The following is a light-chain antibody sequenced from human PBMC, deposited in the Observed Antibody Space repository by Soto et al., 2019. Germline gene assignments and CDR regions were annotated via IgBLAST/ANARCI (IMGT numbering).Light chain of an antibody. CDR3: QQSNIYPLP. CDR2: AAS. CDR1: QGISYN. V-gene: IGKV1-16*02. J-gene: IGKJ4*01. Sequence: DIQMTQSPSSLSSSVGDRVTLTCRASQGISYNLAWFQQKPGKAPQCLIYAASSLQRGVPPNFSGSGSGTEFTLTISSLQPADFAPYYCQQSNIYPLPFGGG.